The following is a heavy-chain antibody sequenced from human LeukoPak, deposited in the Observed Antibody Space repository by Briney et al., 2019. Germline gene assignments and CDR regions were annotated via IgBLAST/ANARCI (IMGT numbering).Heavy chain of an antibody. CDR2: ISSSSSTI. J-gene: IGHJ4*02. Sequence: GGSLRLSCAASGFTFSSYSMNWVRQAPGKGLEWVSYISSSSSTIYYADSVKGRFTISRDNAKNSLYLQMNSLRAEDTAVYYCARERSCDFWSGYYSPFDYWGQGTLVTVSS. D-gene: IGHD3-3*01. CDR1: GFTFSSYS. V-gene: IGHV3-48*01. CDR3: ARERSCDFWSGYYSPFDY.